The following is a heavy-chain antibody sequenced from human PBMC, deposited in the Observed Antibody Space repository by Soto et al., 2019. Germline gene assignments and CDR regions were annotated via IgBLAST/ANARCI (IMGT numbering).Heavy chain of an antibody. V-gene: IGHV4-30-2*01. CDR1: GGSISSGGYS. CDR3: ARVPDR. D-gene: IGHD2-2*01. Sequence: SETMSLTCAVAGGSISSGGYSWSWIRQPPGKGLEWIGYIYHSGSTYYNPSLKSRVTISVDRSKNQFSLKLSSVTAADTAVYYCARVPDRWGQGALVTVPQ. J-gene: IGHJ5*02. CDR2: IYHSGST.